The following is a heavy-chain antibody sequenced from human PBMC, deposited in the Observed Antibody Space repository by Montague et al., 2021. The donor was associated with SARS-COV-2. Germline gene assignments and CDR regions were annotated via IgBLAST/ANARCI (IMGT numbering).Heavy chain of an antibody. CDR3: ARGARQGYGFRLGSFDY. CDR2: INHGGST. CDR1: GGSFSGYS. D-gene: IGHD3-10*01. Sequence: SETLSLTCAVYGGSFSGYSWNWIRQPPGKGLEWIGEINHGGSTNXXPSLKSRVTMSVDTSKNQFSLKLSSVTAADTAVYYCARGARQGYGFRLGSFDYWGQGTRVTVSA. V-gene: IGHV4-34*01. J-gene: IGHJ4*02.